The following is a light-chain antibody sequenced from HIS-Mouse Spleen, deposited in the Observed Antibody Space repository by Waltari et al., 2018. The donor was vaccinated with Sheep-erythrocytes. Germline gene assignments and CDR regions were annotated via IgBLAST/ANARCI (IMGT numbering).Light chain of an antibody. Sequence: DIQLTQSPSFLSASVGDRVTITCRASQGISSYLAWYQQKPGKAPKLLIYAASTLQSGVPSRFSGRGTVTKFTLTISSLQPEDFATYYCQQLNGYPFTFGPGTKVDIK. CDR2: AAS. J-gene: IGKJ3*01. CDR1: QGISSY. V-gene: IGKV1-9*01. CDR3: QQLNGYPFT.